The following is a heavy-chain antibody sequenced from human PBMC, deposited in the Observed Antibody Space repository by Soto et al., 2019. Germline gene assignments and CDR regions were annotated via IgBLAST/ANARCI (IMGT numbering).Heavy chain of an antibody. V-gene: IGHV4-30-2*01. CDR2: IYHSGST. D-gene: IGHD2-2*02. CDR3: ARWHLHYCSSTSCYTGGGFDY. CDR1: GGSISSGGYS. Sequence: KPSETLSLTCGVSGGSISSGGYSWSWIRQPPGKGLEWIGYIYHSGSTYYNPSLKSRVTISVDRSKNQFSLKLSSVTAADTAVYYCARWHLHYCSSTSCYTGGGFDYWGQGTLVTVSS. J-gene: IGHJ4*02.